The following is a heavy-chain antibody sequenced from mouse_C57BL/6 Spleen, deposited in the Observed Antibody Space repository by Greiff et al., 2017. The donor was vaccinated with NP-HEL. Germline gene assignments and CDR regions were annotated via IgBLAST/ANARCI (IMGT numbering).Heavy chain of an antibody. CDR2: IHPNSGST. D-gene: IGHD2-1*01. CDR1: GYTFTSYW. J-gene: IGHJ2*01. CDR3: ARHYGNTPVDY. Sequence: QVQLKQPGAELVKPGASVKLSCKASGYTFTSYWMHWVKQRPGQGLEWIGMIHPNSGSTNYNEKFKSKATLTVDKSSSTAYMQLSSLTSEDSAVYYCARHYGNTPVDYWGQGTTLTVSS. V-gene: IGHV1-64*01.